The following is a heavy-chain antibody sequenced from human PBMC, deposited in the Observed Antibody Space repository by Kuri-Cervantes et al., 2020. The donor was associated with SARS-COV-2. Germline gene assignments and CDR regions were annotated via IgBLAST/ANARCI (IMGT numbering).Heavy chain of an antibody. J-gene: IGHJ4*02. CDR1: GFNFSRTD. CDR3: AKDRVGVQDF. D-gene: IGHD2-21*01. CDR2: ISHDGKNK. V-gene: IGHV3-30*18. Sequence: GESRKISCAASGFNFSRTDMHWVRQAPGKVLEWVAVISHDGKNKKCIASGKGRFTISRDNSQNTLYLHMKSLRSEDAAMYYCAKDRVGVQDFWGQGTLVTVSS.